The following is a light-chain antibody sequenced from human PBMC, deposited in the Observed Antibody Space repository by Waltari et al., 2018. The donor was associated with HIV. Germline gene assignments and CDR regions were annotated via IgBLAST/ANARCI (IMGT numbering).Light chain of an antibody. V-gene: IGLV1-40*01. CDR3: QSSDIRLHGLWV. CDR2: ANS. CDR1: KSNIWAGHD. J-gene: IGLJ3*02. Sequence: SLLTQPPSVSATPGQRITIPSTGNKSNIWAGHDVHWYRQLPGTAPRLLIFANSKRPSGVPDRISGSKSTASASLAITGLQAEDEGYYYCQSSDIRLHGLWVFGGGTKVTVL.